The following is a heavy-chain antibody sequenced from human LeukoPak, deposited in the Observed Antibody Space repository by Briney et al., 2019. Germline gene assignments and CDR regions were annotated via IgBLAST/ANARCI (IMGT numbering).Heavy chain of an antibody. V-gene: IGHV4-39*01. CDR3: ARDSSGRGFDP. CDR2: IYYSGST. CDR1: GGSISSSSYY. J-gene: IGHJ5*02. Sequence: PSETLSLTCTVSGGSISSSSYYWGWIRQPPGKWLEWIGSIYYSGSTYYNPSLKSRVTISVDTSKNQFSLKLSSVTAADTAVYYCARDSSGRGFDPWGQGTLVTVSS. D-gene: IGHD6-19*01.